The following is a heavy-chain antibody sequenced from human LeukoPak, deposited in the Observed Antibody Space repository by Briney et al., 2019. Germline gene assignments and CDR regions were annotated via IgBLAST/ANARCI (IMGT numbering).Heavy chain of an antibody. Sequence: GESLKISCKGSGYSFTSYWIGWVRQMPGKGLEWMGIIYPGDSDTRYRPSFQGQVTISADKSISTAYLQWSSLKASDTAMYYCATTGDSSGYYHDAFDIWGQGTMVTVSS. CDR2: IYPGDSDT. D-gene: IGHD3-22*01. J-gene: IGHJ3*02. V-gene: IGHV5-51*01. CDR3: ATTGDSSGYYHDAFDI. CDR1: GYSFTSYW.